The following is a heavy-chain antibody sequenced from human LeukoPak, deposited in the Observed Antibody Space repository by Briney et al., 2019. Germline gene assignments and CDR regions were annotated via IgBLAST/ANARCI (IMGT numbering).Heavy chain of an antibody. V-gene: IGHV3-53*01. Sequence: GGSLRLSCAASGFTVSRNYMSWVRQAPGKGLEWVSVIYSGGSTYYADSVKGRFTIARDNSKNTLYLQMNSLRAEDTAVYYCAREGLLDAFDIWGQGTMVTVSS. CDR2: IYSGGST. CDR3: AREGLLDAFDI. CDR1: GFTVSRNY. J-gene: IGHJ3*02.